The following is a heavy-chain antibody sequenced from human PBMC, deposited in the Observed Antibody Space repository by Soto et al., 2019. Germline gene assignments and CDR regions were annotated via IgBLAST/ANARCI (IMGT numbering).Heavy chain of an antibody. CDR3: AHRYNWNYYFDY. V-gene: IGHV2-5*02. CDR2: IYWDDDK. D-gene: IGHD1-7*01. CDR1: GFSLSTSGVG. Sequence: SGPTLVKPTQTLTLTCTFSGFSLSTSGVGVGWIRQPPGKALVWLALIYWDDDKRYSPSLKSRLTITKDTSKNQVVLTMTNMDPVDTATYYWAHRYNWNYYFDYWGQGTLVTVSS. J-gene: IGHJ4*02.